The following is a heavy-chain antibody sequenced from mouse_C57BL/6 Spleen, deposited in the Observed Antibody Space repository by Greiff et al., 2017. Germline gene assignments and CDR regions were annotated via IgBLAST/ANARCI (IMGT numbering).Heavy chain of an antibody. CDR2: IRLKSDNYAT. D-gene: IGHD1-1*01. J-gene: IGHJ3*01. Sequence: DVKLVESGGGLVQPGGSMKLSCVASGFTFSNYWMNWVRQSPEKGLEWIAQIRLKSDNYATHYAESVKGRFTISRDDSKSSVYLQMNNLRAEDTGIYYCTGAPDYYGSSCFAYWGQGTLVTVSA. V-gene: IGHV6-3*01. CDR1: GFTFSNYW. CDR3: TGAPDYYGSSCFAY.